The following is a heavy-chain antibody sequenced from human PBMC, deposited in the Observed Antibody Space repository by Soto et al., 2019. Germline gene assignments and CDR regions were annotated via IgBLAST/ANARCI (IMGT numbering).Heavy chain of an antibody. CDR1: GGSISSYY. D-gene: IGHD3-22*01. J-gene: IGHJ4*02. CDR2: IYYSGST. CDR3: ARTLYYYDSSGYYDY. Sequence: SETLSVTCTVSGGSISSYYWSWIRQPPGKGLEWIGYIYYSGSTNYNPSLKSRVTISVDTSKNQFSLKLSSVTAADTAVYYCARTLYYYDSSGYYDYWGQGTLVTVSS. V-gene: IGHV4-59*01.